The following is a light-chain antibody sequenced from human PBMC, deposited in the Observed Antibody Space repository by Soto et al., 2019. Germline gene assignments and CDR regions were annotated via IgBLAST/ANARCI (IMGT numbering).Light chain of an antibody. CDR2: DNH. CDR3: AAWDVSLKGFV. J-gene: IGLJ1*01. CDR1: SSNIGINA. V-gene: IGLV1-44*01. Sequence: QSVLPQPPSASGTPGQRVTFSCSGSSSNIGINAVNWYRQLPGTAPQLLISDNHRRPSGVPDRFSGSKSGTSASLAISGLQSEDEATYFCAAWDVSLKGFVFGTGTKVTV.